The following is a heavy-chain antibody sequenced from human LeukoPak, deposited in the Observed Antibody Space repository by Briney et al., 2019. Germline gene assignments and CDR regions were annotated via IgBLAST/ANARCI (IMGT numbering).Heavy chain of an antibody. CDR3: ARDKVVGATHFDY. CDR2: IKEDGSGK. CDR1: GFTFSNYA. V-gene: IGHV3-7*01. J-gene: IGHJ4*02. Sequence: PGGSLRLSCAASGFTFSNYAMQWVRQAPGEGLEWVANIKEDGSGKYYVDSVKGRFTISRDNAKNSLFLQMNGLRAEDTAVYYCARDKVVGATHFDYWGQGILVTVSS. D-gene: IGHD1-26*01.